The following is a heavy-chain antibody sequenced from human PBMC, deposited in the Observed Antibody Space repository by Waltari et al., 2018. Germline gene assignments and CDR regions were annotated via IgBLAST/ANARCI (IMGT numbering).Heavy chain of an antibody. V-gene: IGHV3-48*04. J-gene: IGHJ4*02. CDR2: ISSCSSTI. CDR1: GFTFSSYS. Sequence: EVQLVESGGGLVQPGGSLRLSCAASGFTFSSYSMNWVRQAPGKGLEWVSYISSCSSTIYYADSVKGRFTISRDNAKNSLYLQMNSLRAEDTAVYYCARRYSGYDYLDYWGQGTLVTVSS. D-gene: IGHD5-12*01. CDR3: ARRYSGYDYLDY.